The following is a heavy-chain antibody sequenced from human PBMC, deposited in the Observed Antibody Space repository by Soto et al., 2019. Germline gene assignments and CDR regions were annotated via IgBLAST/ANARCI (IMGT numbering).Heavy chain of an antibody. V-gene: IGHV1-2*04. D-gene: IGHD2-21*02. CDR1: GYTFIDYY. CDR2: INPKGGGT. J-gene: IGHJ4*02. CDR3: ARESVALTKDFDY. Sequence: QVQLLQSGAEVKKPGASVKVSCKASGYTFIDYYMHWVRQAPGQGPEWMGCINPKGGGTKYAQKFQDWVTMTWDKSISTAYMELNRLRSDDTAVYYCARESVALTKDFDYWGQGTLVTVSS.